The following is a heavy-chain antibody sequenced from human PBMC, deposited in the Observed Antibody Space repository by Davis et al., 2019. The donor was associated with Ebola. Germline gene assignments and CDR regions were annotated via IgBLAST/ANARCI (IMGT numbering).Heavy chain of an antibody. Sequence: MPSETLSLSCTVSGGSISSYYWSWIRQPPGKGLEWIGYIYYSGSTNYNPSLKSRVTISVDTSKNQFSLKLSSVTAADTAVYYCARQGITIFGVVITDYYGMDVWGQGTTVTVSS. CDR1: GGSISSYY. V-gene: IGHV4-59*08. CDR3: ARQGITIFGVVITDYYGMDV. J-gene: IGHJ6*02. D-gene: IGHD3-3*01. CDR2: IYYSGST.